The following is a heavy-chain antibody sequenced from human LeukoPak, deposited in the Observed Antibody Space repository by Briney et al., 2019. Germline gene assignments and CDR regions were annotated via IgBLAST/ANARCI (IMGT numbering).Heavy chain of an antibody. CDR3: AREASALEGTNWFDP. Sequence: SETLSLTCAVSGGSISSSNWWSWVRQPPGKGLEWIGEIYHSGSTNYNPSLKSRVTISVDKSKNQFSLKLSSVTAADTAVYYCAREASALEGTNWFDPWGQGTLVTVSS. CDR1: GGSISSSNW. CDR2: IYHSGST. J-gene: IGHJ5*02. V-gene: IGHV4-4*02. D-gene: IGHD1-1*01.